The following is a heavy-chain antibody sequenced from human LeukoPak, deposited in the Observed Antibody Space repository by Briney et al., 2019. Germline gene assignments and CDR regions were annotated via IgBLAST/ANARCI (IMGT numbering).Heavy chain of an antibody. CDR3: AKDWGSYFASGSSYFDY. CDR2: ISSSSSTI. Sequence: GGSLRLSCAASGFTFSRFSMNWVRQAPGKGLEWVSYISSSSSTIYYADSVKGRFTISRDNARNSLYLQMNSLRAEDTAVYYCAKDWGSYFASGSSYFDYWGQGTLVTVSS. V-gene: IGHV3-48*01. D-gene: IGHD3-10*01. CDR1: GFTFSRFS. J-gene: IGHJ4*02.